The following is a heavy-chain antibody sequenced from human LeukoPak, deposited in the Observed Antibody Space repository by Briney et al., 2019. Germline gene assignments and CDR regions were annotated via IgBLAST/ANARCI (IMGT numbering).Heavy chain of an antibody. J-gene: IGHJ6*02. CDR3: ARDYYDSSGYSYAYYYGMDV. V-gene: IGHV4-31*03. D-gene: IGHD3-22*01. Sequence: SQTLSLTCTVSGGSISGGGYYWSWIRQHPGKGLEWIGYIYYSGSTYYNPSLKSRVTISVDTSKNQFSLKLSSVTAADTAVYYCARDYYDSSGYSYAYYYGMDVWGQGTTVTVSS. CDR1: GGSISGGGYY. CDR2: IYYSGST.